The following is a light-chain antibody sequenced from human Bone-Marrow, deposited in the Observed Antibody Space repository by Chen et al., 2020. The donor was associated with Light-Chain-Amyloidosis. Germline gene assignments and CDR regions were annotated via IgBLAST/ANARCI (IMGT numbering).Light chain of an antibody. Sequence: EIVLTQSQGTQSLSPGEGANLSCRDSQTISSNYLTWYQQKFGQAPRLLIYGSSSRATGIPDRFTGSGSGTDFTLTINRLEPEDFAMYYCQQYGTSPLTFGGGTKVEIK. CDR2: GSS. CDR1: QTISSNY. CDR3: QQYGTSPLT. V-gene: IGKV3-20*01. J-gene: IGKJ4*01.